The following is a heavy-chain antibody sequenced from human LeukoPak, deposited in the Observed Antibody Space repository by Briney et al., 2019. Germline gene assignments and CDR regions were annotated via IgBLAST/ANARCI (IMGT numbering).Heavy chain of an antibody. Sequence: GGSLRLSCAASGFPFSSHAMSWVRQPPGKGLEWVAAISNGKTYYADSVRGRFAISRDDSTNTVYLHMNSLRDEDTALYHCVKEAGYCAPVCVKTNWFDPWGQGTLVTVSS. CDR1: GFPFSSHA. V-gene: IGHV3-23*01. J-gene: IGHJ5*02. CDR3: VKEAGYCAPVCVKTNWFDP. D-gene: IGHD2-15*01. CDR2: ISNGKT.